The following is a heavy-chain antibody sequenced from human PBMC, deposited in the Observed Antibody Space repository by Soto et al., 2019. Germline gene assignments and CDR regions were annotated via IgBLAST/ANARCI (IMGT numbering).Heavy chain of an antibody. CDR1: GLIFSNYM. CDR3: ARLRYFDWLLPGFDY. J-gene: IGHJ4*02. CDR2: INTDGSIT. Sequence: GGSLRLSCAASGLIFSNYMIHWVRQAPGKGLVWVSRINTDGSITDYADSVKGRFTVSRDNAKNTMYLQMNSLTADDTAVYYCARLRYFDWLLPGFDYWGQGTLVTVSS. V-gene: IGHV3-74*01. D-gene: IGHD3-9*01.